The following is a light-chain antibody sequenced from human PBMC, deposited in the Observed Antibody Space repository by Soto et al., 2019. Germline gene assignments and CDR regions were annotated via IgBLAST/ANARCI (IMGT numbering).Light chain of an antibody. J-gene: IGKJ5*01. CDR2: GAS. CDR1: QSVSSSY. Sequence: EILLTQSPGTLSLSPGERATITCRASQSVSSSYLAWYQQKPGQAPRLLIYGASSRATGIAERFSGSGSGTDFTLTISRLEPEDFALYYCQQYGNSPITFGQGTRLEIK. V-gene: IGKV3-20*01. CDR3: QQYGNSPIT.